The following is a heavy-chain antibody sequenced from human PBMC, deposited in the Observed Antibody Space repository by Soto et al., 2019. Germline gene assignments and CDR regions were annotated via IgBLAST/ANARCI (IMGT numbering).Heavy chain of an antibody. CDR2: IRSKTYGGTT. V-gene: IGHV3-49*03. J-gene: IGHJ4*02. D-gene: IGHD3-22*01. CDR3: AREANYYDSSGYYLLTYFDY. CDR1: GFTFGDYA. Sequence: GGSLRLSCTASGFTFGDYAMSWFRQAPGKGLEWVGFIRSKTYGGTTEYAASVKGRFTISRDDSKSIAYLQMNSLKTEDTAVYYCAREANYYDSSGYYLLTYFDYWGQGTLVTVSS.